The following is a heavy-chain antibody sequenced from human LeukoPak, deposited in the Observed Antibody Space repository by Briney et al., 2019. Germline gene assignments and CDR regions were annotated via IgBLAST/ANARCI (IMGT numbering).Heavy chain of an antibody. J-gene: IGHJ4*02. Sequence: GGSLRLSCAASGFTFSSYSMNWVRQAPGKGLEWVSYISSSSSTIYYADSVKGRFTISRDNAKNSLYLQMNSLRAEDTAVYYCARGGRKGYYGSGSYILDYWGQGTLVTVSS. CDR2: ISSSSSTI. CDR1: GFTFSSYS. V-gene: IGHV3-48*04. D-gene: IGHD3-10*01. CDR3: ARGGRKGYYGSGSYILDY.